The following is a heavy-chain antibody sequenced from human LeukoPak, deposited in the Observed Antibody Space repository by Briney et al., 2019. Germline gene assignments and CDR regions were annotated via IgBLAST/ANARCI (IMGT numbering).Heavy chain of an antibody. CDR1: GGSISSNY. CDR3: ARGTPVGASGY. J-gene: IGHJ4*02. CDR2: IYYSGST. Sequence: PSETLSLTCTVSGGSISSNYWSWIRQPPGKGLEWIGYIYYSGSTNYNPSLKSRVTISVDTSKNQFSLKLSSVTAADTAVYYCARGTPVGASGYWGQGTLVTVSS. D-gene: IGHD1-26*01. V-gene: IGHV4-59*01.